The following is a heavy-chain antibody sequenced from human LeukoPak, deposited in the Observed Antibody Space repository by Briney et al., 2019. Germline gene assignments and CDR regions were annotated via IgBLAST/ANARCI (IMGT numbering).Heavy chain of an antibody. D-gene: IGHD3-22*01. V-gene: IGHV3-74*01. CDR2: INSDRSST. Sequence: GGSLRLSCAASGFTFSSYWMHWVRQAPGKGLVWVSRINSDRSSTSYADSVKGRFTISRDNAKNTLYLQMNSLGAEDTAVYYCARGRGREYDSSGYYKYWGQGTLVTVSS. J-gene: IGHJ4*02. CDR3: ARGRGREYDSSGYYKY. CDR1: GFTFSSYW.